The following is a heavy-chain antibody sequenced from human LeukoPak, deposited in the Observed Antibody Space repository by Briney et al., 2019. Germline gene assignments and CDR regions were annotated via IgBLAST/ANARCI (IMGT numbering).Heavy chain of an antibody. CDR3: AKDRLAQSGNSYGYDYFDY. CDR2: ISYAGNNQ. Sequence: PGGSLRLSCAASGFTFSSYGMHWVRQAPGKGLERVAAISYAGNNQFYEDSVKGRFTISRDNSKNTLYLQMNSLQPEDTAVYFCAKDRLAQSGNSYGYDYFDYGGQGTLVTVSS. CDR1: GFTFSSYG. D-gene: IGHD5-18*01. J-gene: IGHJ4*02. V-gene: IGHV3-30*18.